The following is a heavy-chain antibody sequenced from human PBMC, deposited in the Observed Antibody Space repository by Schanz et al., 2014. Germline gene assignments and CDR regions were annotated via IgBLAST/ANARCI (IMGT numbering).Heavy chain of an antibody. D-gene: IGHD3-3*01. Sequence: QVQLVQSGAEVKKPGASVKVSCKAFGYSFTGYYMNWVRQAPGQGLESMGWINPNSGGTKYAQKFQGRVTMTWDTSISTAYMELSTLTSDDTAVYYCARESVSRTRLFDPWGQGTLVTVSS. J-gene: IGHJ5*02. CDR2: INPNSGGT. V-gene: IGHV1-2*02. CDR1: GYSFTGYY. CDR3: ARESVSRTRLFDP.